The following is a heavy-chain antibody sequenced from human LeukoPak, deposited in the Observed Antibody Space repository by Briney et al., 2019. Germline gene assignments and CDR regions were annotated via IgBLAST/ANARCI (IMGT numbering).Heavy chain of an antibody. J-gene: IGHJ4*02. Sequence: SETQSLTCAVYGGSFSGYYWSWIRQPPGKGLEWIGEINHSGSTNYNPSLKSRVTISVDTSKNQFSLKLSSVTAADTAVYYCARRNRNYDILTGYYVSFDYWGQGTLVTVSS. D-gene: IGHD3-9*01. V-gene: IGHV4-34*01. CDR2: INHSGST. CDR3: ARRNRNYDILTGYYVSFDY. CDR1: GGSFSGYY.